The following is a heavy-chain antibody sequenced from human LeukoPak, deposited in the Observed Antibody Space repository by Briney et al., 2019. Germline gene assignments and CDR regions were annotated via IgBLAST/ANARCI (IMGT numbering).Heavy chain of an antibody. Sequence: GGSLRLSCAASGFTFSRYAMSWLRQAPGKGLEWVSGISGSGGSTYYADSVKGRFTISRDNSKNTLYLQMNSLRAEDTAVYYCAKAYSSSWEPFDYWGQGTLVTVSS. CDR1: GFTFSRYA. J-gene: IGHJ4*02. CDR2: ISGSGGST. D-gene: IGHD6-13*01. V-gene: IGHV3-23*01. CDR3: AKAYSSSWEPFDY.